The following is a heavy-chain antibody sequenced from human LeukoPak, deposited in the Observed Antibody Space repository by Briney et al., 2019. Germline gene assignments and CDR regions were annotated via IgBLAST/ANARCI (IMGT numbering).Heavy chain of an antibody. Sequence: PGGSLRLSCSASGISVESNYMSWVRQAPGKGLEWGSLIYKNGKEYYAESAKGRFSISRDISKNSLDLQMNRRRGDDTAVYYCARESPTSGIDSWGQGTLVIVSS. D-gene: IGHD2-15*01. CDR3: ARESPTSGIDS. CDR1: GISVESNY. CDR2: IYKNGKE. V-gene: IGHV3-53*01. J-gene: IGHJ5*01.